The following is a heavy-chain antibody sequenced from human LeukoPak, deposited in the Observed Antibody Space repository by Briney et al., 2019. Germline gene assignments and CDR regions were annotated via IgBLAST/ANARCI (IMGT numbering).Heavy chain of an antibody. Sequence: PSETLSLTCTVSGGSISSYYWSWIRQPAGKGLEWIGRIYTSGSTNYNPSLKSRVTMSVDTSKNQFSLKLSSVTAADTAVYYCAKDRRDCSSTSCYIGPLMGAFDIWGQGTMVTVSS. J-gene: IGHJ3*02. CDR3: AKDRRDCSSTSCYIGPLMGAFDI. CDR2: IYTSGST. V-gene: IGHV4-4*07. CDR1: GGSISSYY. D-gene: IGHD2-2*02.